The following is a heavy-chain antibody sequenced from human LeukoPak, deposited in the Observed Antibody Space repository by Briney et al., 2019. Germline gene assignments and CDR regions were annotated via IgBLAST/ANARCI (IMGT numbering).Heavy chain of an antibody. CDR2: ISYDGSNK. J-gene: IGHJ4*02. D-gene: IGHD3-22*01. V-gene: IGHV3-30-3*01. Sequence: PGGSLRLSCAASGFTFSSYAMHWVRQAPGKGLEWVAVISYDGSNKYYADSVKGRFTISRDNSKNTLYLQMNSLRAEDTAVYYCARDLPYDSSAIGYFDYWGQGTLVTVSS. CDR3: ARDLPYDSSAIGYFDY. CDR1: GFTFSSYA.